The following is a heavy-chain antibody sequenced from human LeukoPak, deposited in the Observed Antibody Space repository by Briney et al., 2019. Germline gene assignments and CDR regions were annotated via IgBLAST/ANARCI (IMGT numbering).Heavy chain of an antibody. Sequence: TSETLSLTCTVSGGSISIYYWSWIRQPPGKGLEWIGYIYYSGSTNYNPSLKSRVTISVDTSKNQFSLKLSSVTAADTAVYYCARDRGLGYGEMDYFDYWGQGTLVTVSS. D-gene: IGHD4-17*01. CDR1: GGSISIYY. J-gene: IGHJ4*02. CDR2: IYYSGST. CDR3: ARDRGLGYGEMDYFDY. V-gene: IGHV4-59*12.